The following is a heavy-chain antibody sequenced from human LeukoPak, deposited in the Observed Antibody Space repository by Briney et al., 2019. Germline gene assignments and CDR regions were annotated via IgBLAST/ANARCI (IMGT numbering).Heavy chain of an antibody. Sequence: RPGGSLRLSCAASGFTFSSYSMNWVRQAPGKRLEWVSSISSSSSYIYYADSVKGRFTISRDNAKNSLYLQMNSLRAEDTAVYYCARPLMTTVTTGWYFDLWGRGTLVTVSS. D-gene: IGHD4-17*01. CDR2: ISSSSSYI. J-gene: IGHJ2*01. CDR3: ARPLMTTVTTGWYFDL. V-gene: IGHV3-21*01. CDR1: GFTFSSYS.